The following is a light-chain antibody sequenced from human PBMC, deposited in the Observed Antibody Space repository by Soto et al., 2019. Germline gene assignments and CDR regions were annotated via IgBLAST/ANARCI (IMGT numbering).Light chain of an antibody. CDR3: QQYGSSSWT. V-gene: IGKV3-20*01. CDR1: QSVSSSY. CDR2: GTS. Sequence: EVVLTQSPGTLSLSPGERATLSCRASQSVSSSYLAWYQQKPGQAPRLLIYGTSSRATAIPDRFSGSGSGADFTLTIGRLEPEDFAVYYCQQYGSSSWTFGQGTKV. J-gene: IGKJ1*01.